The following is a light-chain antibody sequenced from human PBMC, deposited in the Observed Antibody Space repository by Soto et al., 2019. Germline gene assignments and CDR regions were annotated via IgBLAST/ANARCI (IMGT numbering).Light chain of an antibody. Sequence: EIVLTQSPGTLSLSPGERATLSCRASQSVSSSHLAWYQQKPGQAPRLLIYGASSRATGIPDRFSGSGSGTDFTLTIDRLEPEDSAVYYCHQYGSSQTFGQGTKVDIK. V-gene: IGKV3-20*01. CDR2: GAS. CDR1: QSVSSSH. CDR3: HQYGSSQT. J-gene: IGKJ1*01.